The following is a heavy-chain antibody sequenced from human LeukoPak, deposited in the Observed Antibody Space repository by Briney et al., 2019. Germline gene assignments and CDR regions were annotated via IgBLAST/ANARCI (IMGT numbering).Heavy chain of an antibody. Sequence: SDTLSLTCNVSGGSISSYYWSWIRQPAGRGLEWIGRIYTSGSTNYNPSIKSRVSISVDKSKNQFSLKLSSVTAADPAVYYCARDPSHRWDYFDYWGQGTLVTVSS. CDR2: IYTSGST. V-gene: IGHV4-4*07. CDR1: GGSISSYY. D-gene: IGHD3-16*02. J-gene: IGHJ4*02. CDR3: ARDPSHRWDYFDY.